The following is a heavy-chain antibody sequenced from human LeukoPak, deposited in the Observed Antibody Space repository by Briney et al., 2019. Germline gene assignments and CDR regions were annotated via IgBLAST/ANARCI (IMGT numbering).Heavy chain of an antibody. J-gene: IGHJ4*02. CDR1: GFTFSSYA. D-gene: IGHD3-22*01. CDR2: ISGSGGST. CDR3: AKDGYDSSGYYTTPFDY. Sequence: TGRSLRLSCAASGFTFSSYAMSWVRQAPGKGLEWVSAISGSGGSTYYADSVKGRFTISRDNSENTLYLQMNSLRAADTAVYYCAKDGYDSSGYYTTPFDYGGQGTLVTVSS. V-gene: IGHV3-23*01.